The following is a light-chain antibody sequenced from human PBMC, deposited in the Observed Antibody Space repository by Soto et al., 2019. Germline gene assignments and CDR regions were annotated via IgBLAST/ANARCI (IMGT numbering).Light chain of an antibody. CDR2: EVR. CDR1: NSGVGSYNL. Sequence: QSALTQPASVSGSPGQSITIACTGTNSGVGSYNLVSWYQQRPGEAPKLIISEVRNRPSGISYRFTGSKSGNTAFLTISVLQAEDEADYYCSSYTTTSTLVLGGGTKLTVL. J-gene: IGLJ3*02. V-gene: IGLV2-14*01. CDR3: SSYTTTSTLV.